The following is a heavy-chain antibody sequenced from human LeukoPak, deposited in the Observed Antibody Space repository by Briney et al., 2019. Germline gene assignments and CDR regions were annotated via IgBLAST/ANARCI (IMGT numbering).Heavy chain of an antibody. D-gene: IGHD4-17*01. CDR3: ARIDDYGDYRFDY. J-gene: IGHJ4*02. V-gene: IGHV4-34*01. CDR2: INHSGST. Sequence: PSETLSLTCAVYGGSFSGYYWSWTRQPPGKGLEWIGEINHSGSTNYNPSLKSRVTISVDTSKNQFSLKLSSVTAADTAVYYCARIDDYGDYRFDYWGQGTLVTVSS. CDR1: GGSFSGYY.